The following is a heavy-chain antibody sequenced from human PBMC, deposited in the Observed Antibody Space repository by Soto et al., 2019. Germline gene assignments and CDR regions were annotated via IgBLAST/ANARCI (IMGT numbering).Heavy chain of an antibody. V-gene: IGHV4-4*07. D-gene: IGHD6-6*01. Sequence: QVQLQESGPRLVKPSETLSLSCTVSGGSISSYYWSWIRQPAGKGLEWIGRIYSSGIINSNPSLRSRLTMAGDTSKNQFSLKLSSVTAADTAVDYCASDNSSAFDYWGQGTLVTVSS. CDR3: ASDNSSAFDY. CDR1: GGSISSYY. J-gene: IGHJ4*02. CDR2: IYSSGII.